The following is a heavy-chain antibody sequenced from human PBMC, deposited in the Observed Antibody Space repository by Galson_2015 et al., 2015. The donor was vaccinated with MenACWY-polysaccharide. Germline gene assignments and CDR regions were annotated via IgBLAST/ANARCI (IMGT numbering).Heavy chain of an antibody. J-gene: IGHJ6*02. Sequence: SMRLSCAASVFTVGDYAMSWFRQAPGKGLEWVGFIRSKAYGSTTEYAASVKGRFTISRDDSKSIAYLQMNSLRTEDTAVYYCTRDRGTMVRGDYYYYGMDVWGQGTTVTVSS. CDR3: TRDRGTMVRGDYYYYGMDV. V-gene: IGHV3-49*03. CDR2: IRSKAYGSTT. D-gene: IGHD3-10*01. CDR1: VFTVGDYA.